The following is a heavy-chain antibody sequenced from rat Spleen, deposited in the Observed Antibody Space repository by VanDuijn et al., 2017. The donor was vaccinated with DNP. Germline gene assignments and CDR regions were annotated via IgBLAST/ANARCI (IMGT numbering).Heavy chain of an antibody. CDR2: ITNSGDST. CDR1: GFTFSNYG. J-gene: IGHJ2*01. Sequence: EVRLVESGGGLVQPGRSLKLSCAASGFTFSNYGMAWVRQTPEKGLEWVASITNSGDSTYYRDSVKGRFTISRDNAKITLYLQMDSLRSEDTATYYCTTGYGYWGQGVMVTVSS. D-gene: IGHD1-4*01. V-gene: IGHV5S13*01. CDR3: TTGYGY.